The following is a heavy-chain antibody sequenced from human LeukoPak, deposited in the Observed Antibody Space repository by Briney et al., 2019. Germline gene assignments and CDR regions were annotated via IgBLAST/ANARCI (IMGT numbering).Heavy chain of an antibody. CDR1: GDSIRSYY. J-gene: IGHJ4*02. D-gene: IGHD6-19*01. Sequence: PSETLFLTCTVSGDSIRSYYWSWIRQPPGKGLEWIGYIYYSGTTNYNPSLKSRVTISVDTSKSQFSLKLRSVTAADTAIYYCARDGGYSSGWSQDFDYWGQGTLVTVSS. CDR2: IYYSGTT. V-gene: IGHV4-59*01. CDR3: ARDGGYSSGWSQDFDY.